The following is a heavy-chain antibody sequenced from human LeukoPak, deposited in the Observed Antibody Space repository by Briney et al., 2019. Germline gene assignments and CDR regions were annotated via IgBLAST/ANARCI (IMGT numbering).Heavy chain of an antibody. CDR1: GFTFSSYG. Sequence: GGSLRLSCAASGFTFSSYGMHWVRQAPGKGLEWVAFIRYDGSNKYYADSVKGRFTISRDNSKNTPYLQMNSLRAEDMAVYYCARDRGVVVAATPNWFDPWGQGTLVTVSS. CDR2: IRYDGSNK. V-gene: IGHV3-30*02. CDR3: ARDRGVVVAATPNWFDP. D-gene: IGHD2-15*01. J-gene: IGHJ5*02.